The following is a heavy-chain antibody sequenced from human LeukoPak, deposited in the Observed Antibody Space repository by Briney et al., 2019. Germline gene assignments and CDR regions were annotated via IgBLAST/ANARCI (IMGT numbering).Heavy chain of an antibody. CDR2: IYYSGST. CDR1: GGSISSSSYY. D-gene: IGHD1-7*01. CDR3: ARPAWAAGTNDY. Sequence: KPSETLSLTCTVSGGSISSSSYYWGWIRQPPGKGLEWIGSIYYSGSTYYNPSLKSRVTISVDTSKNQFSLKLSSVTAADTAVYYCARPAWAAGTNDYWGQGTLVTVSS. V-gene: IGHV4-39*01. J-gene: IGHJ4*02.